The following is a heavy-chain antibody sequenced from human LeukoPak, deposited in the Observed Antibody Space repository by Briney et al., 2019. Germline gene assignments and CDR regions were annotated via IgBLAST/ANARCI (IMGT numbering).Heavy chain of an antibody. J-gene: IGHJ5*02. Sequence: GASVKVSCKASGYTFTSYYMHWVRQAPGQGLEWMGIINPSGGSTSYAQKFQGRVTMTRDTSTSTVYMELSSLRSEDTAVYYCARDRDAHCSSTSCYAGGNPPGNWFDPWGQGTLVTVSS. CDR2: INPSGGST. V-gene: IGHV1-46*01. D-gene: IGHD2-2*01. CDR3: ARDRDAHCSSTSCYAGGNPPGNWFDP. CDR1: GYTFTSYY.